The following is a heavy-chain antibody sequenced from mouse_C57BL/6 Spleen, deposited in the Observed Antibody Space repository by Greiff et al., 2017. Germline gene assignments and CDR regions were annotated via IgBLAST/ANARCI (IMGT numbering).Heavy chain of an antibody. D-gene: IGHD1-1*01. V-gene: IGHV1-42*01. J-gene: IGHJ2*01. CDR2: INPSTGGT. CDR1: GYSFTGYY. CDR3: AATTGVFDFDY. Sequence: VQLKESGPELVKPGASVKISCKASGYSFTGYYMNWVKQSPEKSLEWIGEINPSTGGTTYNQKFKAKATLTVDKSSSTAYMQLKSLTSEDSAVYYCAATTGVFDFDYWGQGTTLTVSS.